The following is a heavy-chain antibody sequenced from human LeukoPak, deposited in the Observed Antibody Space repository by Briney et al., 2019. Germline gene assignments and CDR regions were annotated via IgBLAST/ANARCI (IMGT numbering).Heavy chain of an antibody. CDR3: ARYSGPSNWFDP. CDR2: IYYSGSA. Sequence: SETLSLTCTVSGGSISNYYWSCIRQPPGRGLEWIGYIYYSGSANYNPSLKSRVTISVATSKIQFSPKLTSVTAADTAVYYCARYSGPSNWFDPWGQGTLVTVSS. D-gene: IGHD1-26*01. CDR1: GGSISNYY. J-gene: IGHJ5*02. V-gene: IGHV4-59*01.